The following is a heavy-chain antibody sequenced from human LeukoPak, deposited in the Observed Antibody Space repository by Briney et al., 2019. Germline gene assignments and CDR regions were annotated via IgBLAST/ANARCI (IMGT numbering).Heavy chain of an antibody. CDR1: GGSISSSSYY. V-gene: IGHV4-39*01. CDR3: ARHAGSGWYYYYYYMDV. Sequence: SETLSLTCTVSGGSISSSSYYWGWIRQPPGKGLEWIGSIYYSGSTYYNPSLKSRVTISVDTSKNQLSLKLSSVTAADTAVYYCARHAGSGWYYYYYYMDVWGKGTTVTISS. D-gene: IGHD6-19*01. CDR2: IYYSGST. J-gene: IGHJ6*03.